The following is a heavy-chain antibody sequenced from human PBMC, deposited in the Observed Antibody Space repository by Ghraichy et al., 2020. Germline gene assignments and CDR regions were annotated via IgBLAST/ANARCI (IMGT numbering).Heavy chain of an antibody. CDR2: IIPIFGTA. D-gene: IGHD2-2*01. V-gene: IGHV1-69*13. J-gene: IGHJ3*02. Sequence: SVKVSCKASGGTFSSYAISWVRQAPGQGLEWMGGIIPIFGTANYAQKFQGRVTITADESTSTAYMELSSLRSEDTAVYYCARPTYCSSTSCYEAFDIWGQGTMVTVSS. CDR1: GGTFSSYA. CDR3: ARPTYCSSTSCYEAFDI.